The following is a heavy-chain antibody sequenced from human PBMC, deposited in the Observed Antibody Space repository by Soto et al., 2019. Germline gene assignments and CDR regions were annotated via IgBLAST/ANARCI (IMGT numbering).Heavy chain of an antibody. CDR3: ARDRLPRASVATPGYLDY. CDR2: ISNDGSSK. D-gene: IGHD1-1*01. Sequence: SNGAAEVNIRDYASRRISKNTGKGLEWVAVISNDGSSKYYADSVKGRFTISRDNSKNTLDLQMNSLRAEDTAVYYCARDRLPRASVATPGYLDYWGQGSLVTVSS. V-gene: IGHV3-30-3*01. CDR1: EVNIRDYA. J-gene: IGHJ4*02.